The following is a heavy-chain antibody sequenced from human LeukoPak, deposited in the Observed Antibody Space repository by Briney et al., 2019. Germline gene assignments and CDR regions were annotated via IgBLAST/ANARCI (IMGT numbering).Heavy chain of an antibody. CDR1: GYSFTSYW. CDR3: ARHGVTGTTTHIDY. V-gene: IGHV5-51*01. J-gene: IGHJ4*02. CDR2: IYPGDSDT. Sequence: GEPLQISCKGSGYSFTSYWIGWVRPLPGKGLEWMGIIYPGDSDTRYSPSFQGQVTISADKSISTAYLQWSSLKASDTAMYYCARHGVTGTTTHIDYWGQGTLVTVSS. D-gene: IGHD1-7*01.